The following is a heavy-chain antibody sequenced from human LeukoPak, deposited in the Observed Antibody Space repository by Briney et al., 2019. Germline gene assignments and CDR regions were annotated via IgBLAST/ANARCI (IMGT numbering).Heavy chain of an antibody. V-gene: IGHV3-33*06. D-gene: IGHD2-2*01. J-gene: IGHJ3*02. CDR2: IWYDGSNK. CDR1: GFTFSSYG. Sequence: GRSLRLSCAASGFTFSSYGMHWVRQAPGKGLEWVAMIWYDGSNKYYADSVKGRLTISRDNSKNMLYLQMNSLRAEDTAVYYCAKESGCCSSTSCFADAFDMWGQGTMVTVSS. CDR3: AKESGCCSSTSCFADAFDM.